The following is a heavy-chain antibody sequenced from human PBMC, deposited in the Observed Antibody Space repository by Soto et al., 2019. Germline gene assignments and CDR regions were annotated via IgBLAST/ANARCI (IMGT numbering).Heavy chain of an antibody. CDR2: IIPMLGVR. D-gene: IGHD2-21*01. V-gene: IGHV1-69*02. J-gene: IGHJ3*02. Sequence: QVQLVQSGAEVKKPGSSVKVSCKDSGGTFSTYSMFWVRQAPGQGLEWMGRIIPMLGVRNYAQRFQDRVTITADKSTATVHMELRSPRSEDTALYYCTIGSWSGEVFDIWGQGTMVTVSS. CDR3: TIGSWSGEVFDI. CDR1: GGTFSTYS.